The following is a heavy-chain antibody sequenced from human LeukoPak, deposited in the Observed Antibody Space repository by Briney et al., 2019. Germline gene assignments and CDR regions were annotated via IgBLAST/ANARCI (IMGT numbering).Heavy chain of an antibody. CDR1: GGTFSSYA. J-gene: IGHJ4*02. D-gene: IGHD4-17*01. CDR2: IIPIFGTA. CDR3: ARDLRADDYGDYVFDY. V-gene: IGHV1-69*05. Sequence: ASVKVSCKASGGTFSSYAISWVRQAPGQGLEWMGRIIPIFGTANYAQKFQGRVTITTDESTSTAYMELRSLRSDDTAVYYCARDLRADDYGDYVFDYWGQGTLVTVSS.